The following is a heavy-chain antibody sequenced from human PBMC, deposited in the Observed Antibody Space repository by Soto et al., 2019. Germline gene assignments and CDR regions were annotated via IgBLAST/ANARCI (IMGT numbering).Heavy chain of an antibody. Sequence: QVQLVESGGGEVQPGRSLTISCAASGFTFSTYGMHWVRQTPGKGLEWVAVISYDGTNKFYSDSVKGRFTISRDNFKNTLTLQMNSLRADDTAVYSCAKDLQSYGDYYYYCYGMDVWRLGTRVTVSS. CDR2: ISYDGTNK. J-gene: IGHJ6*02. V-gene: IGHV3-30*18. CDR1: GFTFSTYG. CDR3: AKDLQSYGDYYYYCYGMDV. D-gene: IGHD4-17*01.